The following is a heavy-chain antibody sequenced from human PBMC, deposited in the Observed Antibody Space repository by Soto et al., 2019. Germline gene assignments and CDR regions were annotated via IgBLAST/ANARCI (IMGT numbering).Heavy chain of an antibody. V-gene: IGHV3-23*01. CDR3: ARRGSGSYYDY. D-gene: IGHD1-26*01. Sequence: EVQLLESGGGLVQPGGSLRLPCAASGFTFSSIPMKWFPQAQGKGLEWVSAISGSGGSTYYADSVKGRFTISRDNSKNTLYLQMNSLRAEDTAVYYCARRGSGSYYDYWGQGTLVTVSS. J-gene: IGHJ4*02. CDR1: GFTFSSIP. CDR2: ISGSGGST.